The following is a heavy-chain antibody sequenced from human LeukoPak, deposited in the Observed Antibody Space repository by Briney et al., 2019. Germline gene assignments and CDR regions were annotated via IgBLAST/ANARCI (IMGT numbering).Heavy chain of an antibody. CDR1: GFTFSSYE. CDR3: ARVSIYYYYMDV. Sequence: PGGSLRLPYAASGFTFSSYEMNWVRQAPGKGLEWVSYISSSGSTIYYADSVKGRFTISRDNAKNSLYLQMNSLRAEDTAVYYCARVSIYYYYMDVWGKGTTVTISS. V-gene: IGHV3-48*03. D-gene: IGHD6-6*01. J-gene: IGHJ6*03. CDR2: ISSSGSTI.